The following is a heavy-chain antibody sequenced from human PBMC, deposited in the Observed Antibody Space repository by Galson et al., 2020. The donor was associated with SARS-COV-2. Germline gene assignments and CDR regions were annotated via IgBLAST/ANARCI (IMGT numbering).Heavy chain of an antibody. CDR1: GFTFSSYA. J-gene: IGHJ3*02. Sequence: GESLKISCAASGFTFSSYAMHWVRQAPGKGLEWVAVISYDGSNKYYADSVKGRFTISRDNSKNTLYLQMNSLRAEDTAVYYCARVSSGGYYDAFDIWGQGTMVTVSS. CDR3: ARVSSGGYYDAFDI. CDR2: ISYDGSNK. V-gene: IGHV3-30*04. D-gene: IGHD3-22*01.